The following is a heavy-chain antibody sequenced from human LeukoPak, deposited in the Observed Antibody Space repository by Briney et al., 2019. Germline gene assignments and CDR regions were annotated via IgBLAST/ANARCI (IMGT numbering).Heavy chain of an antibody. V-gene: IGHV3-74*01. CDR1: GFTFSRYL. J-gene: IGHJ4*02. Sequence: RALRLSRASSGFTFSRYLMHCVREAPGKGLMWVSRINSDGYSTTYADSVKGRFTISRDNAKNTLYLQMNSLRADDTAGYYCARDYGAWGQGTLVTVSP. CDR3: ARDYGA. CDR2: INSDGYST. D-gene: IGHD4/OR15-4a*01.